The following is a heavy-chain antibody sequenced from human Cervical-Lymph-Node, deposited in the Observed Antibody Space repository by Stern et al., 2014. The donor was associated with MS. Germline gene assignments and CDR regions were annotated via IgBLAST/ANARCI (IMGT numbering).Heavy chain of an antibody. CDR3: AKNHESSAYYTFDS. CDR1: GFSFTTYA. Sequence: EVQLVESGGGLVQPGGSLRLSCAASGFSFTTYAVSWVRQAPGKGLEWVSSTSDSGSTTYYADSVKGRFTISRDNSKSTLSLQMNSLRAEDTAVYYCAKNHESSAYYTFDSWGQGTLVTVSS. V-gene: IGHV3-23*04. J-gene: IGHJ4*02. CDR2: TSDSGSTT. D-gene: IGHD3-22*01.